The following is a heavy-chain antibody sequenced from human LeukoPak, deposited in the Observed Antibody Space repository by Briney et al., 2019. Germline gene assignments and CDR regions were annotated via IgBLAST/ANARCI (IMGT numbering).Heavy chain of an antibody. CDR1: GYTFTSYY. CDR3: ARTRGANWFDP. Sequence: GASVKVSCKASGYTFTSYYMHWVRQAPGQGLEWMGIINPSGGSTSYAQKFQGRVTMTRDMSTSTVYMELSSLRSEDTAVYYCARTRGANWFDPWGQGTLVTVSS. J-gene: IGHJ5*02. CDR2: INPSGGST. V-gene: IGHV1-46*01.